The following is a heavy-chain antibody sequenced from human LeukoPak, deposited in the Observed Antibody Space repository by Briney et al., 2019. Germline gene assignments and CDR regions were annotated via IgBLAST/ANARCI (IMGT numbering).Heavy chain of an antibody. CDR1: GYTFTAYY. CDR2: IKPDSGSS. D-gene: IGHD6-19*01. V-gene: IGHV1-2*02. CDR3: ARARVPIGGAGLYYFDY. Sequence: GASVKVSCKASGYTFTAYYIHWLRQAPGQGPEWMGWIKPDSGSSHYAQKFQGRVTMTRDTSSNSAYMDLTRLKSDDTAVYYCARARVPIGGAGLYYFDYWGQGALVTVSS. J-gene: IGHJ4*02.